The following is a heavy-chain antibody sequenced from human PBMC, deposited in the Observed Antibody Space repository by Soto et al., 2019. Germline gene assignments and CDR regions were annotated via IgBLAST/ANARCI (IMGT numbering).Heavy chain of an antibody. Sequence: SVKVSCKASGYTFTSYGISGVRQAPGQGLEWMGWISDYNGNTNYAQKLQGRVTMTTDTSTSTAYMELRSLRSDDTAVYYCARDRYDILTGPNYYGMDVWGQGTTVTVSS. CDR3: ARDRYDILTGPNYYGMDV. D-gene: IGHD3-9*01. CDR2: ISDYNGNT. CDR1: GYTFTSYG. V-gene: IGHV1-18*01. J-gene: IGHJ6*02.